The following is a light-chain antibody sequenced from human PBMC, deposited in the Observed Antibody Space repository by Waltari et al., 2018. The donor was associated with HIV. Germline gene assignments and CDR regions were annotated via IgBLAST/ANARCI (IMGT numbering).Light chain of an antibody. V-gene: IGKV3-11*01. J-gene: IGKJ4*01. CDR3: QQRSNWPPSLT. Sequence: IVLTQSPVTLSLSPGERATLSCRASQNIGSHLAWYQQKPGLAPRLLIFDASSRATGIPARFSGGGSGTDFTLTISSLEPEDFAVYFCQQRSNWPPSLTFGGGTKVEIK. CDR2: DAS. CDR1: QNIGSH.